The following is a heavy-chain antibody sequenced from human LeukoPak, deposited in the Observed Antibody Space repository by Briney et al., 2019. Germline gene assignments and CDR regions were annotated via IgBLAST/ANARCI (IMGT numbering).Heavy chain of an antibody. CDR2: MYYSGST. CDR3: ARGGTMTTVPL. Sequence: SETLSLTRIVSGGSMSSYYWSWIRQPPGKGLEWIGYMYYSGSTNYNYNPSLKSRVTISVDTSKNQFSLKLSSVTAADTAVYYCARGGTMTTVPLWGQGTLVTVSS. CDR1: GGSMSSYY. J-gene: IGHJ4*02. D-gene: IGHD4-17*01. V-gene: IGHV4-59*08.